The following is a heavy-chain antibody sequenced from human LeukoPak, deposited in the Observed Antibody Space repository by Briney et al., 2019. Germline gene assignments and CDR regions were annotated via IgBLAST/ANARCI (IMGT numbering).Heavy chain of an antibody. J-gene: IGHJ4*02. D-gene: IGHD4-17*01. CDR3: ARTRVTTVTTIDY. CDR1: GYTFTGYY. Sequence: ASVKVSCKASGYTFTGYYMHWVRQAPGQGLEWMGWINPNSGDTNYAQKFQGRVTMTRDTSISTAYMELSRLRSDDTAVYYCARTRVTTVTTIDYWGQGTLVTVSS. V-gene: IGHV1-2*02. CDR2: INPNSGDT.